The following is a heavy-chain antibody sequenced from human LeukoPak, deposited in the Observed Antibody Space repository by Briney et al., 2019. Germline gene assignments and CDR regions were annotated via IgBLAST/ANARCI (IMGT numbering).Heavy chain of an antibody. D-gene: IGHD3-16*02. CDR1: GFTFSSYW. CDR3: AGGFELITFGGAIGKLYWFDS. Sequence: GGSLRLSCAASGFTFSSYWMNWVRQAPGKGLEWVANIKKDGSEKYYVDSVKGRFTISRDNAKNSLYLQMYSLRAGDTAVYYCAGGFELITFGGAIGKLYWFDSWGQGTLVAVSS. V-gene: IGHV3-7*05. CDR2: IKKDGSEK. J-gene: IGHJ5*01.